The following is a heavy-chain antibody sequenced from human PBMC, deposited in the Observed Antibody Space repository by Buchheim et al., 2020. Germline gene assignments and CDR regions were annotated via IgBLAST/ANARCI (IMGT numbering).Heavy chain of an antibody. D-gene: IGHD6-13*01. V-gene: IGHV3-15*01. Sequence: EVQLVESGGGLVKPGGSLRLSCAASGFTFSNAWMSWVRQVPGKGLEWVGRIKSNTNGGTKEYAAPVKGRFIISRDDSKSTLYLQMNSLKTEDTAVYYCTIDEYTSSWYAGSDQWGQGT. CDR2: IKSNTNGGTK. CDR3: TIDEYTSSWYAGSDQ. CDR1: GFTFSNAW. J-gene: IGHJ4*02.